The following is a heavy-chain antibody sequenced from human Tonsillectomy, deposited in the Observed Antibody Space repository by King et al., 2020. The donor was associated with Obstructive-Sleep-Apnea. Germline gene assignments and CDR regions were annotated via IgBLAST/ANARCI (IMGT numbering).Heavy chain of an antibody. Sequence: VQLVESGGGLVKPGGSLRLSCAASGFTFSDYYMSWIRQAPGKGLEWISYISTRSSYTNYADSVEGRFTISRDNAKNSLYLQMNSLRAEDTAVYYCARDGLAYYDSSGYPPYYGMDVRGQGTTVTVSS. CDR3: ARDGLAYYDSSGYPPYYGMDV. D-gene: IGHD3-22*01. V-gene: IGHV3-11*06. CDR1: GFTFSDYY. J-gene: IGHJ6*02. CDR2: ISTRSSYT.